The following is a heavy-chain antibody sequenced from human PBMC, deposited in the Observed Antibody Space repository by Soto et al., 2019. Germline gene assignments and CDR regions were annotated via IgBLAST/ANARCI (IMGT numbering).Heavy chain of an antibody. V-gene: IGHV3-11*01. CDR2: ILSSDSTI. CDR3: ARGHYGMDV. J-gene: IGHJ6*02. Sequence: QVQLVESGGGLVQPGGSLRLSCVASGFTFSEHYMSWIRQVPGKGLEWVSYILSSDSTIYYADSVKGRFTISRDNAKNAGYLQMNSLRGEDTAVYYCARGHYGMDVWGQGTTVTVSS. CDR1: GFTFSEHY.